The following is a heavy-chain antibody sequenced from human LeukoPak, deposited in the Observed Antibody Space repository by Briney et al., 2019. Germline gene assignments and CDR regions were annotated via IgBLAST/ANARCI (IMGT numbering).Heavy chain of an antibody. D-gene: IGHD5-24*01. Sequence: ASVKVSCKASGGTFSSYTISWVRQAPGEGLEWMGGIIPMFGTANYAQNFQGRVTITADESTSTAYMELSSLRSEDTAVYYCARDGQGFDYWGQGTLVTVSS. CDR3: ARDGQGFDY. CDR2: IIPMFGTA. V-gene: IGHV1-69*13. CDR1: GGTFSSYT. J-gene: IGHJ4*02.